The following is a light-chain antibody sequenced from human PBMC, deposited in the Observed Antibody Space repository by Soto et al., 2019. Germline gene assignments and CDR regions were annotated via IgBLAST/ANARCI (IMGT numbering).Light chain of an antibody. Sequence: QSALTQPPSASGSPGQSVTISCTGSSSDVGGHNYVSWYQHHPGRAPKLMIYDVTRRPSGVPDRFSGSRSGNTASLTVSGLQAEDEADYYCSSYADSSTLVFGGGTKLTVL. CDR2: DVT. J-gene: IGLJ3*02. CDR1: SSDVGGHNY. V-gene: IGLV2-8*01. CDR3: SSYADSSTLV.